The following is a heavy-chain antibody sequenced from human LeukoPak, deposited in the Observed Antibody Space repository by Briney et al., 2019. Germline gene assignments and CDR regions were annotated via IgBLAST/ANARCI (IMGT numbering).Heavy chain of an antibody. V-gene: IGHV3-48*04. CDR2: ISSTSSTI. Sequence: GGSLRLSCTTSGFNFFNYNMNWVRQAPGKGLEWISHISSTSSTIKYADSVKGRFTISRDNAKNSLHLQMNSLRVEDTAVYYCARPRSGGTWFFDYWGQGTLVTVSS. CDR1: GFNFFNYN. D-gene: IGHD2-15*01. J-gene: IGHJ4*02. CDR3: ARPRSGGTWFFDY.